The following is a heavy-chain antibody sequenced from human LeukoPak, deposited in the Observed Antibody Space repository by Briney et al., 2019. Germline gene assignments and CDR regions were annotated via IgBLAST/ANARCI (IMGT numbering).Heavy chain of an antibody. CDR1: GFTVSSNY. CDR3: ARGEQQLFPFDY. J-gene: IGHJ4*02. D-gene: IGHD6-13*01. V-gene: IGHV3-11*04. CDR2: ISSSGSTI. Sequence: GGSLRLSCAASGFTVSSNYMSWVRQAPGKGLEWVSYISSSGSTIYYADSVKGRFTISRDNAKNSLYLQMNSLRAEDTAVYYCARGEQQLFPFDYWGQGTLVTVSS.